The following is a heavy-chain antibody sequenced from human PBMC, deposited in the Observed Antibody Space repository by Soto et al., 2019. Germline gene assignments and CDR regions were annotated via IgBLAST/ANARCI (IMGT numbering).Heavy chain of an antibody. J-gene: IGHJ6*02. Sequence: PGESLKISCKGSGYSFTSYWIGWVRQMPGKGLEWMGIIYPGDSDTRYSPSFQGQVTISADKSISTAYLQWSSLKASDTAMYYCARHSLYSGSVYYGMDVWGQGTTVTVSS. CDR1: GYSFTSYW. CDR3: ARHSLYSGSVYYGMDV. CDR2: IYPGDSDT. V-gene: IGHV5-51*01. D-gene: IGHD6-6*01.